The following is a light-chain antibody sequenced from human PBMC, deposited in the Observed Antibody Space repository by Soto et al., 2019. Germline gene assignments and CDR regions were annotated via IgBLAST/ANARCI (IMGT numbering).Light chain of an antibody. CDR1: SSDIGGFYY. V-gene: IGLV2-14*01. J-gene: IGLJ1*01. CDR2: QVS. CDR3: SSYSSSSTFYV. Sequence: QSVLTQPASVSGSPGQSITISCTGTSSDIGGFYYVSWYQHHPGKDPKLMIYQVSNRPSGVSNRFSGSKSGNTASLTISGLQAEDEADYFCSSYSSSSTFYVFGAGPKVT.